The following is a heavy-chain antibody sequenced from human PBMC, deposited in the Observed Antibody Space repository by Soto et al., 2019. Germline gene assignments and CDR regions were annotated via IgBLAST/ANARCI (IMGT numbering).Heavy chain of an antibody. Sequence: QVQLVQSGAEEKKPGASVKVSCKASGYTFTSYAMHWVRQAPGQRLAWMGWINAGNGNTKYSQKFQGRVTMPRDTPANTAYMELGCLRSEEPAVYVRASESDGGEFAYWGRGTLFTVSS. D-gene: IGHD2-21*01. V-gene: IGHV1-3*05. J-gene: IGHJ4*02. CDR2: INAGNGNT. CDR1: GYTFTSYA. CDR3: ASESDGGEFAY.